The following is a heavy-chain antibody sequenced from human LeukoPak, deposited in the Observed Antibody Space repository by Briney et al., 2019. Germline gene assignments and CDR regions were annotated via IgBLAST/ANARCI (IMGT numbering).Heavy chain of an antibody. CDR1: GGSISSYY. D-gene: IGHD6-13*01. Sequence: SETLSLTCTVSGGSISSYYWSWIRQPPGKGLEWIGYIYYSGTTNYNPSLKSRVTISVDTSKNQFSLKLSSVTAADTAVYYCARGVNKAAAKNGYGGQGTLVTVSS. CDR2: IYYSGTT. CDR3: ARGVNKAAAKNGY. J-gene: IGHJ4*02. V-gene: IGHV4-59*01.